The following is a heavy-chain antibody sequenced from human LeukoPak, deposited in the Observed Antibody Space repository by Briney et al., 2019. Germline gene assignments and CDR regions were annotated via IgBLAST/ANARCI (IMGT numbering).Heavy chain of an antibody. J-gene: IGHJ4*02. Sequence: SETLSLTCTVSGYSISSGYYWGWIRQPPGKGLEWIGSIYHSGSTYYNPSLKSRVTISVDTSKNQFSLKLSSVTAADTAVYYCARGRGYYYGSGSYHRYFDYWGQGTLVTVSS. CDR2: IYHSGST. V-gene: IGHV4-38-2*02. CDR3: ARGRGYYYGSGSYHRYFDY. D-gene: IGHD3-10*01. CDR1: GYSISSGYY.